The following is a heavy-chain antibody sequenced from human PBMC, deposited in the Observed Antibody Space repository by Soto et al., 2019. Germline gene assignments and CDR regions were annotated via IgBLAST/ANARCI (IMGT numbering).Heavy chain of an antibody. CDR1: GGTFSSYT. CDR2: IIPILGIA. Sequence: QVQLVQSGAEVKKPGSSVKVSCKASGGTFSSYTISWVRQAPVQGLEWMGRIIPILGIANYAQKFQGRVTITADNSPSTAYMELSSLRSADTAGYYCARDDSSSLQPSNYYYYGMDVWGQGTTVTVSS. D-gene: IGHD6-13*01. V-gene: IGHV1-69*08. J-gene: IGHJ6*02. CDR3: ARDDSSSLQPSNYYYYGMDV.